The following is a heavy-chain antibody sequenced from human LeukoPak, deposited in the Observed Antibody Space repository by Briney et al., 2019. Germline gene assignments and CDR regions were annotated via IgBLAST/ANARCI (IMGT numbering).Heavy chain of an antibody. D-gene: IGHD1-1*01. CDR3: ARLNSNLFDY. J-gene: IGHJ4*02. V-gene: IGHV3-21*01. CDR2: ISSSSGYL. CDR1: GFTFSTYS. Sequence: PGGSLRLSCAASGFTFSTYSMNWVRQAPGKGLEWVSSISSSSGYLYYADSVKGRFTISRDNAKNSLYLQMNSLRAEDTAVYYCARLNSNLFDYWGQGTLVTVSS.